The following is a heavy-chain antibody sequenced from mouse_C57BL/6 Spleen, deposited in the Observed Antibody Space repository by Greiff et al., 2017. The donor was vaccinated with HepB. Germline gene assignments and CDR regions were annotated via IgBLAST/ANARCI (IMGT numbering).Heavy chain of an antibody. Sequence: EVKLMESGGGLVKPGGSLKLSCAASGFTFSSYAMSWVRQTPEKRLEWVATISDGGSYTYYPDNVKGRFTISRDNAKNNLYLQMSHLKSEDTAMYYCARDQGLRHYYAMDYWGQGTSVTVSS. CDR1: GFTFSSYA. CDR3: ARDQGLRHYYAMDY. CDR2: ISDGGSYT. D-gene: IGHD2-4*01. V-gene: IGHV5-4*01. J-gene: IGHJ4*01.